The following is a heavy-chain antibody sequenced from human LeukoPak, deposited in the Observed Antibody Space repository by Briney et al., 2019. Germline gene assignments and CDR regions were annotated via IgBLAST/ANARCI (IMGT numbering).Heavy chain of an antibody. V-gene: IGHV1-46*01. CDR2: INPSGGST. CDR1: GYTFTSYN. J-gene: IGHJ4*02. CDR3: AKDLYHRYYHNSGHAFDY. Sequence: ASVKVSCKASGYTFTSYNMHWVRQAPGQGLEWMGIINPSGGSTNYAQKFQGRVTMTRDTSTSTVYMELRSEDTAVYYCAKDLYHRYYHNSGHAFDYWGQGTLVTVSS. D-gene: IGHD3-22*01.